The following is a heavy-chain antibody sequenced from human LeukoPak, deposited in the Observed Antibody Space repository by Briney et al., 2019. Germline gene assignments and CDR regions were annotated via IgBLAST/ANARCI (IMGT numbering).Heavy chain of an antibody. CDR2: ISWDGGST. D-gene: IGHD3-9*01. V-gene: IGHV3-43*01. CDR1: GFTFDDYT. CDR3: AKDTLRYFDWLFPSYYFDY. Sequence: PGGSLRLSCAASGFTFDDYTMHWVRQAPGKGLEWVSLISWDGGSTYYADSVKGRFTISRDNSKNSLYLQMNSLRTEDTALYYCAKDTLRYFDWLFPSYYFDYWGQGTLVTVSS. J-gene: IGHJ4*02.